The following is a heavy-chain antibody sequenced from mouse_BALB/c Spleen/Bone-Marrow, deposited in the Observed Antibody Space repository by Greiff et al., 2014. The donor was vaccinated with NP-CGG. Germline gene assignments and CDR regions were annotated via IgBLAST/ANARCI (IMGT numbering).Heavy chain of an antibody. CDR1: GYTFTDNW. Sequence: VQVVESGAELGMPGASVEMSCKASGYTFTDNWIYWVKQRPGQGLEWIGAIDTSDSYTNYNQKFMGKASLTVDASSSTAYMQVSSLTSDDSAVYYCARGGHDFSLDYWGQGTSVTVSS. V-gene: IGHV1-69*01. CDR2: IDTSDSYT. CDR3: ARGGHDFSLDY. J-gene: IGHJ4*01. D-gene: IGHD2-4*01.